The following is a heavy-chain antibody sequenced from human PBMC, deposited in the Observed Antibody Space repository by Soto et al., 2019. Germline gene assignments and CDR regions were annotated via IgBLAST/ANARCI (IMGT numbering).Heavy chain of an antibody. CDR3: ARDGGYGENSSGYYQN. CDR1: GGSISSGGYY. Sequence: SETLSLTCTVSGGSISSGGYYWSWIRQHPGNGLEWIGYIYYSGSTYYNPSLKSRVTISVDTSKNQFSLKLSSVTAADTAVYYCARDGGYGENSSGYYQNWGQGTLVTVSS. V-gene: IGHV4-31*03. CDR2: IYYSGST. J-gene: IGHJ4*02. D-gene: IGHD3-22*01.